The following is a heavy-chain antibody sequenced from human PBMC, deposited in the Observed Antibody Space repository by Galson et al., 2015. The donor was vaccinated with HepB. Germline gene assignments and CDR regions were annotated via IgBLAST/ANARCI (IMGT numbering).Heavy chain of an antibody. V-gene: IGHV3-48*04. Sequence: SLRLSCAASGFTCSGCTMNWVRQAPGKGLEWVSYISSSGSTIYYADSVKGRFTISRYNAKNSLYLQMNSLRAEDTAVYYCARRYFVWFSSGTDAFDIWGQGTMVTVSS. CDR1: GFTCSGCT. D-gene: IGHD3-9*01. CDR2: ISSSGSTI. J-gene: IGHJ3*02. CDR3: ARRYFVWFSSGTDAFDI.